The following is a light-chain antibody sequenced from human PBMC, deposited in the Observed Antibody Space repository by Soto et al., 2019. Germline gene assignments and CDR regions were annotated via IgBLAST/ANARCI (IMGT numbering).Light chain of an antibody. Sequence: PGEIVTLSCRASQSVSSSYLTWYQQKPGQAPRLLIYGASTRATSIPARFSGSGSGTDFTLTISSLQPEDFAVYYGQQDYNLPTLTFCGGTKVDIK. CDR1: QSVSSSY. V-gene: IGKV3D-7*01. J-gene: IGKJ4*01. CDR3: QQDYNLPTLT. CDR2: GAS.